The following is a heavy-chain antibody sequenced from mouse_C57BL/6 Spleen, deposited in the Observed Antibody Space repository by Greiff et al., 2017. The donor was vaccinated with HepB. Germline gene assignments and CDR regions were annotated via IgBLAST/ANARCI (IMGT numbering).Heavy chain of an antibody. CDR2: ISSGGDYI. Sequence: EVKVEESGEGLVKPGGSLKLSCAASGFTFSSYAMSWVRQTPEKRLEWVAYISSGGDYIYYADTVKGRFTISRDNARNTLYLQMSSLKSEDTAMYYCTRDRGTGYYAMDYWGQGTSVTVSS. CDR3: TRDRGTGYYAMDY. J-gene: IGHJ4*01. V-gene: IGHV5-9-1*02. CDR1: GFTFSSYA. D-gene: IGHD4-1*01.